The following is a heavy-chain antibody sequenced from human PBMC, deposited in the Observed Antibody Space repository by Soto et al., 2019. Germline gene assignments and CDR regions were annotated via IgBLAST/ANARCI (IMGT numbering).Heavy chain of an antibody. D-gene: IGHD5-18*01. CDR1: GFSVRSNY. V-gene: IGHV3-53*01. J-gene: IGHJ6*02. Sequence: LRLSCAVSGFSVRSNYMNWVRQAPGKGLEWVSVLYAGDRTYYADSVKGRFTISRDSPKNTLSLQMNSLRVEDTAVYYCARDLGYSYGYYYYAMDVWGQGTTVTVSS. CDR2: LYAGDRT. CDR3: ARDLGYSYGYYYYAMDV.